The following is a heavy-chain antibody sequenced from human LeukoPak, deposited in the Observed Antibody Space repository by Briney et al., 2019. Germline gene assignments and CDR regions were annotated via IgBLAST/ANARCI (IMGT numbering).Heavy chain of an antibody. CDR1: VNLKNCG. Sequence: VNLKNCGIICLRHALKKRQEWVANIKDDGSEEYYVDSVKGRFTIVRDNAYNSLYLQINSLRVEDTAIYFCARFTRRYSGDYWGQGTLVSVSS. V-gene: IGHV3-7*05. J-gene: IGHJ4*02. D-gene: IGHD1-26*01. CDR2: IKDDGSEE. CDR3: ARFTRRYSGDY.